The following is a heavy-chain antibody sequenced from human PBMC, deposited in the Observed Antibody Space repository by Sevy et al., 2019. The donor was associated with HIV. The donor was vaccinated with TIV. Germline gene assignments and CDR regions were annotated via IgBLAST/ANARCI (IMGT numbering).Heavy chain of an antibody. D-gene: IGHD4-17*01. CDR1: GLTFTDAW. CDR3: TTDREYSDFKGGFDY. V-gene: IGHV3-15*01. J-gene: IGHJ4*02. CDR2: IRSNTDGGTT. Sequence: GGSLRLSCAASGLTFTDAWMAWVRQAPGKGLEWVGRIRSNTDGGTTEYAAPLKGRFTISRDDSKNTMYLQMNILKSADTAVYYCTTDREYSDFKGGFDYWGRRTLVTVSS.